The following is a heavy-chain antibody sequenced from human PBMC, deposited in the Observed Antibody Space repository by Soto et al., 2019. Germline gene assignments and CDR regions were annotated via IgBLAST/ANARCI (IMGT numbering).Heavy chain of an antibody. D-gene: IGHD6-6*01. J-gene: IGHJ4*02. CDR2: ISAYNGNT. Sequence: QVQLVQSGAEVKKPGASVKVSCKASGYTFTSYGISWVRQAPGQGLEWMGWISAYNGNTNYAQKLQGRVTMTTDTSTSTAYMELRSLRSDDTAVYYCARDKPPLYSSSSVDLDYWGQGTLVTVSS. CDR3: ARDKPPLYSSSSVDLDY. V-gene: IGHV1-18*01. CDR1: GYTFTSYG.